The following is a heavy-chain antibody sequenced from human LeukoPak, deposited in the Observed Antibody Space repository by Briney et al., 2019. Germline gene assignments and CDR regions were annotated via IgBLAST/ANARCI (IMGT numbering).Heavy chain of an antibody. D-gene: IGHD4-17*01. CDR3: ARGLRAWYYFDY. J-gene: IGHJ4*02. Sequence: SETLSLTCTVSGGSISSYYWSWIRQPPGKGLEWIGYIYYSGSTNYNPSLKSRVTISVDTSKNQFSLKLSSVTAADTAVYYCARGLRAWYYFDYWGQGTLVTVSS. CDR2: IYYSGST. V-gene: IGHV4-59*01. CDR1: GGSISSYY.